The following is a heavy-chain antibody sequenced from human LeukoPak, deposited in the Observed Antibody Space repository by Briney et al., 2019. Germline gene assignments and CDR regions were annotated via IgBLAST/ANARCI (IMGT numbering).Heavy chain of an antibody. J-gene: IGHJ4*02. CDR1: GGSIISDSYY. CDR2: IYASGST. D-gene: IGHD3-10*01. V-gene: IGHV4-61*02. Sequence: PSETQSLTCSVSGGSIISDSYYWSWIRQPAGKGLEWIGRIYASGSTNYNPSLKSRVTISVDRSKNQFSLKLSSVTAADTAVYYCARDPGSYSNWGQGTLVTVSS. CDR3: ARDPGSYSN.